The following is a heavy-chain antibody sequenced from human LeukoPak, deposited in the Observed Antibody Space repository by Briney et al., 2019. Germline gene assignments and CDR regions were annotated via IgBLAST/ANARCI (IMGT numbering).Heavy chain of an antibody. Sequence: GGSLRLSCAASGFTFSSYWMSWVRQAPGKGLEWVANIKQDGSEKYYVDSVKGRFTISRDNAKNSLYLQMNSLRAEDTAVYYCAREGYDFWYRSDAFDIWGQGTMVTVSS. CDR1: GFTFSSYW. CDR3: AREGYDFWYRSDAFDI. CDR2: IKQDGSEK. D-gene: IGHD3-3*01. V-gene: IGHV3-7*01. J-gene: IGHJ3*02.